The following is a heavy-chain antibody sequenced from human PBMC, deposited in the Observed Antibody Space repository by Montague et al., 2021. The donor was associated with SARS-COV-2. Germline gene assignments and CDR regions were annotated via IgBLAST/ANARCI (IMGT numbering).Heavy chain of an antibody. CDR3: ARMRAVLLWFGESTYFDY. CDR1: GGSFSGYY. V-gene: IGHV4-34*01. CDR2: INHSGST. D-gene: IGHD3-10*01. Sequence: SETLSLTCAVYGGSFSGYYWSWIRQPPGKGLEWIGEINHSGSTNYNPSXXSRVTISVDTSKNQFSLKLSSVTAADTAVYYCARMRAVLLWFGESTYFDYWGQGTLVTVSS. J-gene: IGHJ4*02.